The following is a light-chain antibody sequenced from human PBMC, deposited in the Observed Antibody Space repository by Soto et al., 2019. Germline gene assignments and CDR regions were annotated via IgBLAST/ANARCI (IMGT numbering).Light chain of an antibody. CDR3: TSPTRGSIYV. CDR1: SSDVGNYNY. V-gene: IGLV2-14*01. CDR2: MVS. J-gene: IGLJ1*01. Sequence: QSLLTQPASVSGSPGQSITIPCTGTSSDVGNYNYVSWYQQYPGRVPKLLIYMVSNRPSGVSNRFSGSKSGNTASLTISGLQAEDEADYFCTSPTRGSIYVFGTGTKVTV.